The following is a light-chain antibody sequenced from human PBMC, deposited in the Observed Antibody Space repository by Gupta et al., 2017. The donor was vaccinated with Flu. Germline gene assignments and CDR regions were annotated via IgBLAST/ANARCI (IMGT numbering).Light chain of an antibody. CDR1: QSVLYSSNNKDY. Sequence: SLGERATINGKSSQSVLYSSNNKDYLAWYQQKPGQPPKLLIYWASTRESGVPDRFSGRGSGTDFTLTISSLHAEDVAVYYCQQYYGTPRTFGQGTKVEIK. CDR3: QQYYGTPRT. J-gene: IGKJ1*01. CDR2: WAS. V-gene: IGKV4-1*01.